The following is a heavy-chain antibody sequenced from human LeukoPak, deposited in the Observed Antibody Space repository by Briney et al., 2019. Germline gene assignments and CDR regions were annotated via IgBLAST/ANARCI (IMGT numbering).Heavy chain of an antibody. J-gene: IGHJ6*03. V-gene: IGHV1-2*02. D-gene: IGHD3-3*01. CDR2: MNPNSGGT. CDR1: GYTFTSYG. CDR3: ARDLFSGYYYYYMDV. Sequence: ASVKVSCKASGYTFTSYGISWVRQAPGQGLEWMGWMNPNSGGTFYAQKFQGRVTMTRDTSISTAYMELSRLRSDDTAVYYCARDLFSGYYYYYMDVWGKGTTVTVSS.